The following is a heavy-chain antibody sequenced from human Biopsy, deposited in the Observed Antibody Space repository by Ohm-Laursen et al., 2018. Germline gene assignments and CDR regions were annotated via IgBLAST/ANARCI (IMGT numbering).Heavy chain of an antibody. D-gene: IGHD2-15*01. J-gene: IGHJ1*01. CDR1: GYTFTGQY. V-gene: IGHV1-2*02. CDR2: INPHSGTT. Sequence: ASVKISCKSSGYTFTGQYLHWVRQVPGQGLEWMGWINPHSGTTKFAQDFQGRVTMTRDTSITTAYMELRRLRSDDTAVYYCAKGQDLRGGAEYFQHWGQGALVTVSS. CDR3: AKGQDLRGGAEYFQH.